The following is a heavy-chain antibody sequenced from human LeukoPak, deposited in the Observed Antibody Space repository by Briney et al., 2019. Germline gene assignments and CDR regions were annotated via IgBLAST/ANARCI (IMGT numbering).Heavy chain of an antibody. V-gene: IGHV1-69*13. CDR2: IIPIFGTA. CDR1: GYTFTSYG. Sequence: SVKVSCKASGYTFTSYGISWVRQAPGQGFEWMGGIIPIFGTANYAQKFQGRVTITADESTSTAYMELSSLRSEDTAVYYCARDSKFLPFDYWGQGTLVTVSS. CDR3: ARDSKFLPFDY. D-gene: IGHD5/OR15-5a*01. J-gene: IGHJ4*02.